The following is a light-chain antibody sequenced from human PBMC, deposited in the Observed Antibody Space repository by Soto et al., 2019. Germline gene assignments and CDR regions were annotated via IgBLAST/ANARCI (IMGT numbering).Light chain of an antibody. CDR1: QSISSY. CDR2: AAS. CDR3: QPSYSTPPA. Sequence: DIQMTKSPSSLSASVGDRVTITCRASQSISSYLNWYQQKPGKAPKLLIYAASSLQSGVPSRFSGSGSGTDFPLTISSLQPEDFATYYCQPSYSTPPASVQGTKVDIK. V-gene: IGKV1-39*01. J-gene: IGKJ1*01.